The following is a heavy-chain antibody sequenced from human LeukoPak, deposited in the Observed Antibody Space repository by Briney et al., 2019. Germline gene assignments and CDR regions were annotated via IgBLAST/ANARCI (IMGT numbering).Heavy chain of an antibody. D-gene: IGHD3-3*01. CDR2: INGSSGHT. Sequence: PSETLTLSCAASGLTFSSYAMNWVRQAPGKGLEWVSAINGSSGHTYYADSVKGRFTISRDNSKNTLYLQMNSLRAEDTAVYYCAKVGYSEMEWLLYSDHWGQGTLVTVSS. V-gene: IGHV3-23*01. CDR1: GLTFSSYA. J-gene: IGHJ4*02. CDR3: AKVGYSEMEWLLYSDH.